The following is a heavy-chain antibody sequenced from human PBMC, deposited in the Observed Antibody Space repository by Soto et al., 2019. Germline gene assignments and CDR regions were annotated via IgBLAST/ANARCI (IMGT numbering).Heavy chain of an antibody. V-gene: IGHV4-31*03. CDR1: GGSISSGGYY. Sequence: QVQLQESGSGLVKPSQTLSLTCTVSGGSISSGGYYWSWIRQHPGKGLEWIGYIYYSGSTYYNPSRQSRVTISVDTSKNQFSLKLSSVTAADTAVYYCARWNYDSSGSDAFDIWGQGTMVTVSS. J-gene: IGHJ3*02. CDR3: ARWNYDSSGSDAFDI. D-gene: IGHD3-22*01. CDR2: IYYSGST.